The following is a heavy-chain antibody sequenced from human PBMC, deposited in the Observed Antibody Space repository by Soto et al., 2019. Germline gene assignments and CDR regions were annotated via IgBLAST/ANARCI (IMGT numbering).Heavy chain of an antibody. CDR3: ARDLSGWGLTNGHCGVDV. CDR1: GYTFANYA. D-gene: IGHD3-16*01. CDR2: INAGNGNT. V-gene: IGHV1-3*01. J-gene: IGHJ6*02. Sequence: QVRLVQSGTEVKKPGASVMVSCKASGYTFANYAIHWVRQAPGQDFEWMGWINAGNGNTRNSQKFQGRVTFTRDTSATTAHMEVGSLRFEDTAVYYGARDLSGWGLTNGHCGVDVWGQGTRVIVSS.